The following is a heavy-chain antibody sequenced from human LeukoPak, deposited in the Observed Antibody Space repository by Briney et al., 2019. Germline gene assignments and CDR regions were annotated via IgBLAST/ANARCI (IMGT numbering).Heavy chain of an antibody. CDR2: IYYSGST. V-gene: IGHV4-61*01. CDR3: VRSSTYHLFDD. Sequence: PSETLSLTCTVSGGSVSSGSHYWSWIRQPPGKGLEWIGYIYYSGSTNFNPSLKSRVTISVDTSKNQFSLKLSSVTAADTAVYYCVRSSTYHLFDDWGQGTLVTVSS. J-gene: IGHJ4*02. CDR1: GGSVSSGSHY. D-gene: IGHD2-15*01.